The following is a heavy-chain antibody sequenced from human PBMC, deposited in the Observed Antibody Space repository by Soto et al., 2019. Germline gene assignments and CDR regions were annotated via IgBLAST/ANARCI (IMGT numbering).Heavy chain of an antibody. CDR3: AVIEKSSYDSSGYYLDY. CDR2: IVVGSGNS. J-gene: IGHJ4*02. D-gene: IGHD3-22*01. V-gene: IGHV1-58*02. CDR1: GVSLTSSA. Sequence: GTSVKLSCEASGVSLTSSAMQWVRQARRQRLEWIGWIVVGSGNSHYAQKFQERVTITRDMSTSTAYMELSSLTSEDTAVYYCAVIEKSSYDSSGYYLDYWGQGTLVTVSS.